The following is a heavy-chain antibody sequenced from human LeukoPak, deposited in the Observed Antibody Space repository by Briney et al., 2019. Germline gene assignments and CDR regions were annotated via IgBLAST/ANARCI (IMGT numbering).Heavy chain of an antibody. Sequence: QHGESLKISCQASGFTFYMYAMSWVRQAPGRGLEWVASMCGTAGCTFYPDSVKGRFTISRDNSKNVLYLRMNSLTAEDTAIYYCAKDRPNFHENSGHYYRRDGDSWGQGTLVTVSS. J-gene: IGHJ5*01. CDR3: AKDRPNFHENSGHYYRRDGDS. V-gene: IGHV3-23*01. CDR1: GFTFYMYA. CDR2: MCGTAGCT. D-gene: IGHD3-22*01.